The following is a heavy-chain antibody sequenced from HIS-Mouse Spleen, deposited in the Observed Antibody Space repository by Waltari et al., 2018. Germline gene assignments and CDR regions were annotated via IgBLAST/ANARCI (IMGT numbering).Heavy chain of an antibody. V-gene: IGHV3-33*01. D-gene: IGHD3-10*01. Sequence: QVQLVESGGGVVQPGRSLRLSCAASGFTFSSYGMHWVRQAPGKWVEWVAVIWYDGSNKYYADSVKGRFTISRDNSKNTLYLQMNSLRAEDTAVYYCARDLAYGSDLGYWGQGTLVTVSS. J-gene: IGHJ4*02. CDR1: GFTFSSYG. CDR2: IWYDGSNK. CDR3: ARDLAYGSDLGY.